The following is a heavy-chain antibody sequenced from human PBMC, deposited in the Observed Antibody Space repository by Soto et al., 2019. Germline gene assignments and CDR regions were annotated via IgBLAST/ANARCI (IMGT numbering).Heavy chain of an antibody. CDR2: IYYSRSP. CDR3: ARAGAATLSDY. D-gene: IGHD2-15*01. V-gene: IGHV4-59*01. CDR1: GGSINNYY. J-gene: IGHJ4*02. Sequence: SETLSLTCSVSGGSINNYYCSWIRQPPGKGLEWIGYIYYSRSPNYNPSLKSRITISVDTSKNQFSLNLSSVTAADTAVYYCARAGAATLSDYWGQGTLVTVSS.